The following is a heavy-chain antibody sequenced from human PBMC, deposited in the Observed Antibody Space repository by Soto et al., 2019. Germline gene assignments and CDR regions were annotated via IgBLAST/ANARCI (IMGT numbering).Heavy chain of an antibody. V-gene: IGHV3-23*01. CDR3: AKDSPYSSGWYGLGSFDY. Sequence: PGGSQRLSCTASGFTFSRYPRSWVREALGKGLEWVSAISGSGGSTYYADSVKGRFTISRDNSKNTLYLQMNSLRAEDTAVYYCAKDSPYSSGWYGLGSFDYWGQGTLVTFS. J-gene: IGHJ4*02. D-gene: IGHD6-19*01. CDR1: GFTFSRYP. CDR2: ISGSGGST.